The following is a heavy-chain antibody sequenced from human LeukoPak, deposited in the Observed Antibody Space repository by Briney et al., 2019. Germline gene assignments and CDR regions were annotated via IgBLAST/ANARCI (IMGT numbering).Heavy chain of an antibody. Sequence: GGSLRLSCAASGFTFSSYAMHWVRQAPGKGLEWVAVISYDGSNEYYADSVKGRFTISRDNSKNTLYLQMNSLRAEDTAVYYCAKRTSSWSELDYWGQGTLVTVSS. CDR2: ISYDGSNE. CDR3: AKRTSSWSELDY. D-gene: IGHD6-13*01. J-gene: IGHJ4*02. V-gene: IGHV3-30*04. CDR1: GFTFSSYA.